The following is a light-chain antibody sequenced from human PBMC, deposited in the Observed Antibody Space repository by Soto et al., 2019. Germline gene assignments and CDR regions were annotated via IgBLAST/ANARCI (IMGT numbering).Light chain of an antibody. CDR1: QSISSW. V-gene: IGKV1-5*03. J-gene: IGKJ1*01. CDR2: KAS. Sequence: DIQMTQSPSTLSESVGDRVTITCRASQSISSWLAWYQQKPGKAPKLLIYKASSLESGVPSRFSGSGSGTEFNLSISSLQPDDFATYYCQQYNSYRTFGQGTKV. CDR3: QQYNSYRT.